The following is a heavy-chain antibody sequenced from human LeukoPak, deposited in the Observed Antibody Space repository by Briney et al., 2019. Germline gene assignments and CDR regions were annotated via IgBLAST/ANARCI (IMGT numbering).Heavy chain of an antibody. D-gene: IGHD1-26*01. CDR2: ISGSGGST. V-gene: IGHV3-23*01. Sequence: GGSLTLACAASGFTFSSYAMSWVRQAPGMGLEWVSAISGSGGSTYYADSVKGRFTISRDNSKNTLYLQMNSLRAEDTAVYYCAKGGVGAFDIWGQGTMVTVSS. J-gene: IGHJ3*02. CDR3: AKGGVGAFDI. CDR1: GFTFSSYA.